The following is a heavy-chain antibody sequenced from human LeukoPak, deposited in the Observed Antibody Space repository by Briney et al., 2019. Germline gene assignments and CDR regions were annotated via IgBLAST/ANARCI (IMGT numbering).Heavy chain of an antibody. J-gene: IGHJ4*02. D-gene: IGHD4-17*01. Sequence: GGSLRLSCAAPGFTSSSYSMNWVRQAPGKGLEWVSSISSSSSYIYYADSVKGRFTISRDNAKNSLYLQMNSLRAEDTAVYYCARDDYGDYAGFDYWGQGTLVTVSS. CDR3: ARDDYGDYAGFDY. CDR1: GFTSSSYS. V-gene: IGHV3-21*01. CDR2: ISSSSSYI.